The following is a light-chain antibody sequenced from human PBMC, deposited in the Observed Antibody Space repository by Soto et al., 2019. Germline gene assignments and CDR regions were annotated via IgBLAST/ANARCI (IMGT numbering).Light chain of an antibody. V-gene: IGLV1-40*01. Sequence: SVLTQPPSVSGAPGQRVTISCTGSSSNIGAGHVVHWYQQFPGRAPNLLIYGSSNRPSGVPDRFSGSKSGTSASLAITGLQAEDEADYYCQSYDNTLSASLFGGGTKVTVL. J-gene: IGLJ2*01. CDR1: SSNIGAGHV. CDR3: QSYDNTLSASL. CDR2: GSS.